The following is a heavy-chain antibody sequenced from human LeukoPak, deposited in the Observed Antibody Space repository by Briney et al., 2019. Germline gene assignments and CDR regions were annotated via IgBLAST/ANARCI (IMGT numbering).Heavy chain of an antibody. CDR3: ARGGIAARLAN. CDR1: GGSISSGGYY. V-gene: IGHV4-30-2*01. CDR2: IYHSGST. D-gene: IGHD6-6*01. J-gene: IGHJ4*02. Sequence: SQTLSLTCTVSGGSISSGGYYWSWIRQPPGKGLEWIGYIYHSGSTYYNPSLKSRVTISVDRSKNQFSLKLSSATAADTAVYYCARGGIAARLANWGQGTLVTVSS.